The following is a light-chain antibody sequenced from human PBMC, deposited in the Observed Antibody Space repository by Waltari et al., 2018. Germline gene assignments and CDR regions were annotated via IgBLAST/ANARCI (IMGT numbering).Light chain of an antibody. Sequence: DIQMTQSPSSLSASVGDRVTITCQASEDIKEFLNWYKQRPGKAPQLLIYDASKWATGVPSRFSGSGSGTSFTLTIGSLQPEDASIYYCQQYNMLPYAFGQGTKVEI. CDR2: DAS. V-gene: IGKV1-33*01. CDR1: EDIKEF. J-gene: IGKJ2*01. CDR3: QQYNMLPYA.